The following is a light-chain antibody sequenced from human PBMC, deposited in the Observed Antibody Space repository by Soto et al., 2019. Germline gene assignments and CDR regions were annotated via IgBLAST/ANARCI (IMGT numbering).Light chain of an antibody. V-gene: IGKV1-5*03. CDR3: QHYNSYPEA. J-gene: IGKJ1*01. CDR1: QSISSW. CDR2: KAS. Sequence: DMQMSQSPSTLSGAVGDRVTSTCRASQSISSWLAWYQQKPGKAPKLLIYKASTLKSGVPSRFRGSGSGTEFTLTISSLQPDDFATYYCQHYNSYPEAFGHGTKVDIK.